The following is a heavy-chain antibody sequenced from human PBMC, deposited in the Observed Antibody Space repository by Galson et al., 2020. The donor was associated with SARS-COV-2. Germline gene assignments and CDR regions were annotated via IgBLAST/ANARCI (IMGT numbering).Heavy chain of an antibody. CDR3: AREDIASASDPLDI. V-gene: IGHV3-74*01. CDR2: IDSQGTTT. J-gene: IGHJ3*02. D-gene: IGHD6-13*01. CDR1: GFTFSSYW. Sequence: ALHGESLKISCAASGFTFSSYWMHWVRQAPGKGLVWVSRIDSQGTTTTYADSVKGRFTISRDNAKQTLFLQMNTLGAEDTAVYYCAREDIASASDPLDIWGQGTMVTVSS.